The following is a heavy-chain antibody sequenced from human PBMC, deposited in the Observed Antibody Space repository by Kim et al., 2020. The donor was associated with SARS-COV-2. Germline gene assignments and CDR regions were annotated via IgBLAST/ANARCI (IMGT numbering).Heavy chain of an antibody. CDR3: GRDLPDDYGDSAVGY. J-gene: IGHJ4*02. D-gene: IGHD4-17*01. Sequence: AGPVKGRFTNSRDNAKNQMYLQMTGVTAEDTGVYYCGRDLPDDYGDSAVGYWGQGTLVTVSS. V-gene: IGHV3-11*01.